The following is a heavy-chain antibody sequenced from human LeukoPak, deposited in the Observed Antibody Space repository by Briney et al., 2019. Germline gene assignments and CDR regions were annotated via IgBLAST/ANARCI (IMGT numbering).Heavy chain of an antibody. Sequence: ASVKVSCKASGFTFTSSAMQWVRQARGQRLEWIGWIVVGSGNTNYAQKLQGRVTMTTDTSTSTAYMELRSLRSDDTAVYYCARDLVDTAMVPYFDYWGQGTLVTVSS. D-gene: IGHD5-18*01. CDR2: IVVGSGNT. CDR1: GFTFTSSA. CDR3: ARDLVDTAMVPYFDY. J-gene: IGHJ4*02. V-gene: IGHV1-58*02.